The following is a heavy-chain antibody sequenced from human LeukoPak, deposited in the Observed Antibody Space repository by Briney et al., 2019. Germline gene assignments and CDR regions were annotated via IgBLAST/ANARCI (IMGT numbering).Heavy chain of an antibody. V-gene: IGHV4-34*01. D-gene: IGHD3-10*01. CDR3: ARYTLYGSGKNWFDP. CDR1: GGSFSGYY. Sequence: SETLSLTCAVYGGSFSGYYWSWVRQPPGKGLEWIGEINHSGSTNYNPSLKSRVTISVDTSKNQFSLKLISVTAADTAVYYCARYTLYGSGKNWFDPWGQGTLVTVSS. J-gene: IGHJ5*02. CDR2: INHSGST.